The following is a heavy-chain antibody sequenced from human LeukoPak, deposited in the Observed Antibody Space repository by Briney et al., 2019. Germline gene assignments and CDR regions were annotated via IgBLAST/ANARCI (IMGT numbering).Heavy chain of an antibody. D-gene: IGHD4-17*01. CDR3: ARGAYGDK. CDR1: GYTLTSYG. Sequence: ASVKVSCKASGYTLTSYGINWMRQAPGQGLEWMGWISTQSGNTNYAQKVQGRLTLTTDRSTNAAYMELRSLRSDDTAVYYCARGAYGDKWGQGTMVTVSS. J-gene: IGHJ4*02. V-gene: IGHV1-18*01. CDR2: ISTQSGNT.